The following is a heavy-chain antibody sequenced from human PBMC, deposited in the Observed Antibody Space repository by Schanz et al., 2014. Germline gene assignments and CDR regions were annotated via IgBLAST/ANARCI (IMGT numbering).Heavy chain of an antibody. Sequence: QVQLVESGGGVVQPGNSLRLSCAASGFIFSGYAMIWVRQAPGKGLEWVAVITYGSNKYYADSVQGRFTLSKDFSKDTLYLQLTSLRPEDTAVYYCARLATSKSRLGDAVDIWGQGTMVTVSS. CDR1: GFIFSGYA. D-gene: IGHD6-6*01. CDR3: ARLATSKSRLGDAVDI. V-gene: IGHV3-30*04. CDR2: ITYGSNK. J-gene: IGHJ3*02.